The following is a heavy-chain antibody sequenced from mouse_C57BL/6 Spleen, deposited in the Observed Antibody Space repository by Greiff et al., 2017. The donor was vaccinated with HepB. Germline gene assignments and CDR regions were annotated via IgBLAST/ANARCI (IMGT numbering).Heavy chain of an antibody. CDR3: TRRSYYYGSSYGYFDV. D-gene: IGHD1-1*01. Sequence: VQLQQSGAELVRPGASVTLSCKASGYTFTDYEMHWVKQTAVHGLEWIGAIDPETGGTAYNQKFKGKTILTADKSSSTAYMELRSLTSEDSAVYYCTRRSYYYGSSYGYFDVWGTGTTVTVSS. J-gene: IGHJ1*03. CDR2: IDPETGGT. V-gene: IGHV1-15*01. CDR1: GYTFTDYE.